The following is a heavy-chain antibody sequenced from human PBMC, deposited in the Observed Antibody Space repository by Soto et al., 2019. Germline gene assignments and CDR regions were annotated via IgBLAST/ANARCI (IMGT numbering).Heavy chain of an antibody. J-gene: IGHJ2*01. V-gene: IGHV3-30*03. Sequence: QVQLVESGGGVVQPGRSLRLSCAASGFTFSSYGMHWVRQAPGKGLEWVAFISYDGSNEYYVDSVKGRFTISRDNSRNTLYLEMNGLRAEDTAVYYCATVRASMLVNSIDWYFDWWGRGALGTVSS. CDR2: ISYDGSNE. CDR1: GFTFSSYG. CDR3: ATVRASMLVNSIDWYFDW. D-gene: IGHD3-22*01.